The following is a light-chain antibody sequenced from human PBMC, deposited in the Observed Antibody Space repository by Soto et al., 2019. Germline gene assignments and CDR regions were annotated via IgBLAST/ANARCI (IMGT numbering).Light chain of an antibody. V-gene: IGKV1-12*01. Sequence: DSQMTQSPSSVSASVGDRVTLTCRASQGVSTWLAWFQQRPGKAPKLLIYSGSTLQPGVPSRFRSRGAGTDFLLTTSRLQTEHVADYYGQQTDSFPITFGGGTRVE. J-gene: IGKJ4*02. CDR2: SGS. CDR3: QQTDSFPIT. CDR1: QGVSTW.